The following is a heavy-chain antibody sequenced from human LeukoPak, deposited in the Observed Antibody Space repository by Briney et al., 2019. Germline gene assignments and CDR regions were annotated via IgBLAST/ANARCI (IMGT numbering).Heavy chain of an antibody. J-gene: IGHJ6*02. D-gene: IGHD3-3*01. V-gene: IGHV3-23*01. CDR3: AKGGTKEYYDFWSGHYRGDYYYGMDV. CDR1: GFTFSSYA. CDR2: ISGSGGST. Sequence: GGSLRLSCAASGFTFSSYAMSWVRQAPGKGLEWVSAISGSGGSTYYADSVKGRLTISRDNSKNTLYLQMNSLRAEDTAVYYCAKGGTKEYYDFWSGHYRGDYYYGMDVWGQGTTVTVSS.